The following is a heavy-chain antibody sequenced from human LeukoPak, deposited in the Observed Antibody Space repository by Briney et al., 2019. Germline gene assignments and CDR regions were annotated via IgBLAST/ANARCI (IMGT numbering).Heavy chain of an antibody. Sequence: SQTLSLTCAISGDSVSSNSATWNWIRQSPSRGLEWLGRTYCKSKWYSDYAVSVKSRITINSDTSKNHFSLQLNSVTPEDTAVYYCARVSSPWSPRDAFDIWGQGTMVTVSS. J-gene: IGHJ3*02. D-gene: IGHD1-26*01. CDR2: TYCKSKWYS. CDR3: ARVSSPWSPRDAFDI. V-gene: IGHV6-1*01. CDR1: GDSVSSNSAT.